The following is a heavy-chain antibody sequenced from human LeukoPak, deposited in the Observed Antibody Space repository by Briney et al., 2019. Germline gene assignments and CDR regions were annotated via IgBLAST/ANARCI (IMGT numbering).Heavy chain of an antibody. Sequence: GGSLRLSCAASGFIFSSYWMSWVRQAPGKGLEWVANIKQGGGEKYYVDSVKGRFTISRDNAKNSLYLQTNSLRAEDTAVYYCARSIVGATSWFDPWGQGTLVTVSS. J-gene: IGHJ5*02. D-gene: IGHD1-26*01. CDR3: ARSIVGATSWFDP. CDR2: IKQGGGEK. CDR1: GFIFSSYW. V-gene: IGHV3-7*05.